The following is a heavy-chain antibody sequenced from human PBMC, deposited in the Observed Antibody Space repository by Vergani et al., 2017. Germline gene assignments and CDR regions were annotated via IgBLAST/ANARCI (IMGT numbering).Heavy chain of an antibody. Sequence: EVQLVESGGGLVQPGGSLRLSCAASGFTFSSYAMHWVRQAPGKGLEYVSAISSNGGSTYYANSVKGRFTISRDNSKNTLYLQMCSLRAEDMAVYYCARVIAVAGTGYNWFDPWGQGTLVTVSS. V-gene: IGHV3-64*01. D-gene: IGHD6-19*01. CDR2: ISSNGGST. CDR3: ARVIAVAGTGYNWFDP. CDR1: GFTFSSYA. J-gene: IGHJ5*02.